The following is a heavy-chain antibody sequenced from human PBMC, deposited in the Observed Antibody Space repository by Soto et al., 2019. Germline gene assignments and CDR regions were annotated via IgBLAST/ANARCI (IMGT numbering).Heavy chain of an antibody. V-gene: IGHV3-30*18. CDR2: ISSDGSKT. CDR3: AKDPFASVAGPNYIDC. CDR1: GFTFTDHG. J-gene: IGHJ4*02. D-gene: IGHD6-19*01. Sequence: QVELVESGGGVVQPGRSLRLSCVASGFTFTDHGVHWVRQAPGKGLEWLATISSDGSKTYYADSVRGPFTISRDNPKNTVYLQMTRLMAEDTAVYYWAKDPFASVAGPNYIDCWGQGTLVTVSA.